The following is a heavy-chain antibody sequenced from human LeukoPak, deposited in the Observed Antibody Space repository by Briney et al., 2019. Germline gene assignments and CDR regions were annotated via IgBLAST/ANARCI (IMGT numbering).Heavy chain of an antibody. D-gene: IGHD6-19*01. J-gene: IGHJ6*02. Sequence: ASVKVSCKASGYTFTSYYTHWVRQAPGRGLEWMGIINPSGGSTSYAQKFQGRVTMTRDTSTSTVYMELSSLRSEDTAVYYCARDLLSAVAGDYYYYYGMDVWGQGTTVTVSS. CDR1: GYTFTSYY. V-gene: IGHV1-46*01. CDR2: INPSGGST. CDR3: ARDLLSAVAGDYYYYYGMDV.